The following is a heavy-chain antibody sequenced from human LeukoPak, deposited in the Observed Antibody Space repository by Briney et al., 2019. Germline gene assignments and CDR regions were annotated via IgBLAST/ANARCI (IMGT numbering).Heavy chain of an antibody. D-gene: IGHD5/OR15-5a*01. CDR1: GFTFNDYW. Sequence: GGSLRLSCAGSGFTFNDYWIHWVRQAPGKGLVWVSAIKTDGSAMQYADSVKGRFAISRDNAKNTVYLQMNSLRDEDTAVYYCVRDRTVSTILDYWGQGTLVTVSS. V-gene: IGHV3-74*03. J-gene: IGHJ4*02. CDR2: IKTDGSAM. CDR3: VRDRTVSTILDY.